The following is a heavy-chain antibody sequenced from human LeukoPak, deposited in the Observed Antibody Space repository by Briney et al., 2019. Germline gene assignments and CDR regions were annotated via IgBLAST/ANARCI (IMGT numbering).Heavy chain of an antibody. CDR1: GGSISSSNW. V-gene: IGHV4-4*02. J-gene: IGHJ4*02. CDR2: IYHSGRT. D-gene: IGHD6-19*01. Sequence: PSETLSLTCAVSGGSISSSNWWSWVRQPPGKGLEWIGEIYHSGRTNYNPSLKSRVTISVDKSKNQFSLKLSSVTAADTAVYYCARGNIAVAGLFDCWGQGTLVTVSS. CDR3: ARGNIAVAGLFDC.